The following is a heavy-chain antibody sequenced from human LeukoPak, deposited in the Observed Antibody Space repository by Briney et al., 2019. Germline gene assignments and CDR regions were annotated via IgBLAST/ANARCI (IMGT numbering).Heavy chain of an antibody. V-gene: IGHV3-30*03. CDR2: ISYDGSNK. Sequence: GGSLRLSCAASGFTFSSYGMHWVRQAPGKGLEWVAVISYDGSNKYYADSVKGRFTISRDNSKNTLYLQINGLRAEDTAVYYCARSYYDSSGYQYYFDYWGQGTLVTVSS. CDR1: GFTFSSYG. J-gene: IGHJ4*02. CDR3: ARSYYDSSGYQYYFDY. D-gene: IGHD3-22*01.